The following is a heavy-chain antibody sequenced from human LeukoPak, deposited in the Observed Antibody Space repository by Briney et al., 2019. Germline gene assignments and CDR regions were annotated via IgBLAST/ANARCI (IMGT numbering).Heavy chain of an antibody. V-gene: IGHV3-23*01. CDR1: GFTFSSYA. CDR2: ISGSGGST. J-gene: IGHJ4*02. CDR3: AKELASIRFLEWLPGDY. D-gene: IGHD3-3*01. Sequence: GGSLRLSCAASGFTFSSYAMSWVRQAPGKGLEWVSAISGSGGSTYYADSVKGRFTISRDNSKNTLCLQMNSLRAEDTAVYYCAKELASIRFLEWLPGDYWGQGTLVTVSS.